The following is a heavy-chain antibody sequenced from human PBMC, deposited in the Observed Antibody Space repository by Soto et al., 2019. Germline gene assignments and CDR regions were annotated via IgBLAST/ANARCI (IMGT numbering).Heavy chain of an antibody. V-gene: IGHV1-8*01. Sequence: QVQLVQSGAEVKKPGASVKVSCKASGYTFTSYDINWVRQATGQGLEWMGWMNPNSGNTGYAQKFKARVNSTVNTSISTANKELSSMRSEDTAVYSCARSVVVVVAASFDYWGQGTLVTVSS. CDR2: MNPNSGNT. J-gene: IGHJ4*02. D-gene: IGHD2-15*01. CDR1: GYTFTSYD. CDR3: ARSVVVVVAASFDY.